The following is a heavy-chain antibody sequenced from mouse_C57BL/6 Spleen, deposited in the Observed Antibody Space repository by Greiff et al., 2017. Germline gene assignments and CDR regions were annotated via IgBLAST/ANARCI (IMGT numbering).Heavy chain of an antibody. CDR1: GFNIKDDY. CDR2: IDPENGDT. V-gene: IGHV14-4*01. J-gene: IGHJ1*03. CDR3: TTGSNYVKWYFDV. Sequence: EVQLQQSGAELVRPGASVKLSCTASGFNIKDDYMHWVKQRPEQGLEWIGWIDPENGDTEYDSKFQGKATITADTSSNTAYLQLSSLTSEDSAVYYCTTGSNYVKWYFDVWGTGTTVTVSS. D-gene: IGHD2-5*01.